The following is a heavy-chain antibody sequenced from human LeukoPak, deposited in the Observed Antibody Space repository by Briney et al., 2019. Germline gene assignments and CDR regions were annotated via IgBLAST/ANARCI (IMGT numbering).Heavy chain of an antibody. V-gene: IGHV4-31*03. CDR1: GGSISSGGYY. D-gene: IGHD1-26*01. CDR2: IYYSGST. CDR3: VRAPSRSGSYPSDY. J-gene: IGHJ4*02. Sequence: SQTLSLTCTVSGGSISSGGYYWSWIRQHPGKGLEWIGYIYYSGSTYYNPSLKSRVTISVDTSKNQFSLKLSSVTAADTAVYYCVRAPSRSGSYPSDYWGQGTLVTVSS.